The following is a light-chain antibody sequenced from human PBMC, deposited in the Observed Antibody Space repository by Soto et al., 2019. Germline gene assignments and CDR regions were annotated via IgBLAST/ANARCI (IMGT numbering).Light chain of an antibody. CDR2: EVS. V-gene: IGLV2-14*03. CDR3: TSFTSSSTWV. CDR1: SSDVGGYNY. J-gene: IGLJ3*02. Sequence: QSALTQPASVSGAPGQSITVSCTGTSSDVGGYNYVSWFLQHPGKAPKLKIYEVSNRPSGVSNRFSGSKSGYTASLTISELQAEDEAEYYCTSFTSSSTWVFGGGTKVTVL.